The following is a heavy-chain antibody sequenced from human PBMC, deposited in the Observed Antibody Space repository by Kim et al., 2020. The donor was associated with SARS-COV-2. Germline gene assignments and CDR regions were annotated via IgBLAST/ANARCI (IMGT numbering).Heavy chain of an antibody. CDR1: GFSFNTYS. V-gene: IGHV3-21*01. J-gene: IGHJ5*02. Sequence: GGSLRLSCAASGFSFNTYSMNWVRQAPGKGLEWVSSISRESHHIYYADSVKGRFTISRDNAQNSLYLQMSSLRAEDTAVYYCARGTTVGAAGYDQWGQGTLVTVS. CDR2: ISRESHHI. D-gene: IGHD1-26*01. CDR3: ARGTTVGAAGYDQ.